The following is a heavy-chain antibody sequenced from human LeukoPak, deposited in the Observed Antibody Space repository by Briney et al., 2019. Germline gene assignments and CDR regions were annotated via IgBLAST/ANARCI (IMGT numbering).Heavy chain of an antibody. CDR2: INHSGST. J-gene: IGHJ6*03. CDR1: GGSFSGYY. D-gene: IGHD5-18*01. CDR3: ARAGYIYGLYYYYMDV. Sequence: SETLSLTCAVYGGSFSGYYWSWIRQPPGKGLEWIGEINHSGSTNYNPSLKSRVTMSVDTSKNQFSLKLSSVTAADTAVYYCARAGYIYGLYYYYMDVWGKGTTVTISS. V-gene: IGHV4-34*01.